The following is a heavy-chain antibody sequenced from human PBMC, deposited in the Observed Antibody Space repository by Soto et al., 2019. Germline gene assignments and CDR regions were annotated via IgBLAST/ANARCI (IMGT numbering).Heavy chain of an antibody. Sequence: GGSLRLSCAASGFTFSSYAMSWVRQAPGKGLEWVSAISGSGGSTYYADSVKGRFTISRDNSKNTLYLQMNSLRAEDTAVYYCAKLYYYDSSGHDAFDIWGQGTMVTVSS. D-gene: IGHD3-22*01. V-gene: IGHV3-23*01. CDR3: AKLYYYDSSGHDAFDI. J-gene: IGHJ3*02. CDR1: GFTFSSYA. CDR2: ISGSGGST.